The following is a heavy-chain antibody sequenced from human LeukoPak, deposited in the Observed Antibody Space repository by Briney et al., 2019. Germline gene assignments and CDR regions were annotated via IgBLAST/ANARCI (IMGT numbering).Heavy chain of an antibody. Sequence: SETLSLTCAVYGGSFSGYYWSWIRQPPGKGLEWIGEINHSGSTNYNPSLKSRVTISVDTCKNQFSLKLSSATAADTAVYYCARGGPRMTTVTSPGFQSSNWFDPWGQGTLVTVSS. CDR1: GGSFSGYY. CDR2: INHSGST. V-gene: IGHV4-34*01. J-gene: IGHJ5*02. CDR3: ARGGPRMTTVTSPGFQSSNWFDP. D-gene: IGHD4-17*01.